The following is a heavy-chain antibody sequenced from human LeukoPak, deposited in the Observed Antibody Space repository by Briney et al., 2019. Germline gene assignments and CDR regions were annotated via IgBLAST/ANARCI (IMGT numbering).Heavy chain of an antibody. CDR1: GFTFSSYS. CDR2: ISSSSSYI. J-gene: IGHJ4*02. V-gene: IGHV3-21*01. Sequence: SGGSLRLSCAASGFTFSSYSMNWVRQAPGKGLEWVSSISSSSSYIYYADSVKGRFTISRDNAKNSLYLQMNSLRAEDTAVYYCASYMKAARGIVDYWGQGTLVTVSS. CDR3: ASYMKAARGIVDY. D-gene: IGHD6-6*01.